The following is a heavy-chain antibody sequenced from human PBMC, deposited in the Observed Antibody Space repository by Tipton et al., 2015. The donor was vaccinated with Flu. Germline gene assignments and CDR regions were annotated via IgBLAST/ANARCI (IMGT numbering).Heavy chain of an antibody. CDR1: GGSISSYY. V-gene: IGHV4-4*07. D-gene: IGHD3-10*01. Sequence: TLSLTCTVSGGSISSYYWSRIRQPAGKGLEWIGRMHASGVTNYNPSLKSRVSMSVDTSMDQFSLKLTSVTAADTALYYCARDPYNASGSLYDGGDYFDFWGRGTLVSVSS. CDR2: MHASGVT. CDR3: ARDPYNASGSLYDGGDYFDF. J-gene: IGHJ4*02.